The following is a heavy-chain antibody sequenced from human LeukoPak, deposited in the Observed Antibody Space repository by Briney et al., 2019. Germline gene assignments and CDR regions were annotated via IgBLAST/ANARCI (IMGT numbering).Heavy chain of an antibody. V-gene: IGHV3-33*06. CDR3: AKDVSVTPKGFDY. Sequence: GGSLRLSCAASGFTFSSYGMHWVRQAPGKGLEWVAVIWYDGSNKYYADSVKGRFIISRDNSKNTLYLQMNSLRAEDTAVYYCAKDVSVTPKGFDYWGQGTLVTVSS. CDR2: IWYDGSNK. D-gene: IGHD4-11*01. CDR1: GFTFSSYG. J-gene: IGHJ4*02.